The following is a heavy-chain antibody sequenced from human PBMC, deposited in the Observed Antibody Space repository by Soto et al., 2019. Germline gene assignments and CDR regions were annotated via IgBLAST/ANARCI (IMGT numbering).Heavy chain of an antibody. V-gene: IGHV2-26*01. Sequence: SGPTLVNPTETLTLTCTGSGFSLNNARMGVSWIRQPPGKALEWLAHIFSNDEKSYSTSLKSRLTISKDTSKSQVVLTMTNMDPVDTATYYCARIRGGYSSSSGYYYYMDVWGKGTTVTVSS. CDR2: IFSNDEK. CDR1: GFSLNNARMG. J-gene: IGHJ6*03. CDR3: ARIRGGYSSSSGYYYYMDV. D-gene: IGHD6-6*01.